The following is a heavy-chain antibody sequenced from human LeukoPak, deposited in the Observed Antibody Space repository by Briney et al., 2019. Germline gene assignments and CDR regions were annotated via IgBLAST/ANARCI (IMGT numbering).Heavy chain of an antibody. V-gene: IGHV4-59*01. J-gene: IGHJ4*02. CDR1: AGSIRSDI. CDR2: IDYSGST. D-gene: IGHD6-19*01. CDR3: AKGSGWAHFDY. Sequence: PSETLSLTCTISAGSIRSDIWSWTRQPPGKGLEWIGDIDYSGSTKNNPSLKSRVTLSLDRSKKQFSLNVSAVTAEDTAVYYCAKGSGWAHFDYWGQGTLVTVSS.